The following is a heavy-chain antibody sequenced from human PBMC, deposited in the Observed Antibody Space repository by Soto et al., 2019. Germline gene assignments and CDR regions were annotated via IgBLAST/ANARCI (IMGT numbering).Heavy chain of an antibody. J-gene: IGHJ6*02. D-gene: IGHD3-3*01. V-gene: IGHV4-30-4*01. CDR3: ARDKRITIFGVVIEGDPTDYYGMDV. CDR1: GGSISSGDCY. Sequence: ASETLSLICTVSGGSISSGDCYWSWIRQPPGKGLEWIGYIYYSGSTYYNPSLKSRVTISVDTSKNQFSLKLSSVTAADTAVYYCARDKRITIFGVVIEGDPTDYYGMDVWGQGTTVTVSS. CDR2: IYYSGST.